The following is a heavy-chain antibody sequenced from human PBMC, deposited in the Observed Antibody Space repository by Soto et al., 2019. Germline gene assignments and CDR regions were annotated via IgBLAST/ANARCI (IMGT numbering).Heavy chain of an antibody. CDR2: IYYSGST. D-gene: IGHD6-19*01. CDR3: ARDYTWYSSGWPEVRFYGMDV. J-gene: IGHJ6*02. V-gene: IGHV4-31*03. Sequence: SETLSLTCTVSGGSISSGGYYWSWIRQHPGKGLEWIGYIYYSGSTYYNPSLKSRVTISVDTSKNQFSLKLSSVTAADTAVYYCARDYTWYSSGWPEVRFYGMDVWGQGTTVTVSS. CDR1: GGSISSGGYY.